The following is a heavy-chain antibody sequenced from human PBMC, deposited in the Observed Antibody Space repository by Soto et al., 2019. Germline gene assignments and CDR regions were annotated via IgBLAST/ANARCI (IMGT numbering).Heavy chain of an antibody. D-gene: IGHD3-10*01. CDR3: VVSGMTIMRGVIFILPYMGFDD. CDR1: GFTFSSFG. J-gene: IGHJ5*02. CDR2: ISRSSDYV. V-gene: IGHV3-21*01. Sequence: EVQLVESGGGQVKPGGSLRLSCAASGFTFSSFGMNWVRQAPGKGLEWVSFISRSSDYVYHADSVEGRFTISRDNASNSLYLQMTSLRADDTAVYFGVVSGMTIMRGVIFILPYMGFDDWGEGTLVTV.